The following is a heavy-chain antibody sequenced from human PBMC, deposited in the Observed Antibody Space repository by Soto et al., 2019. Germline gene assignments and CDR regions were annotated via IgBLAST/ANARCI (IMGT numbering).Heavy chain of an antibody. CDR3: AKSPYFWSGYPPPDY. CDR1: GFTFSSYA. CDR2: ISGSGGST. J-gene: IGHJ4*02. V-gene: IGHV3-23*01. Sequence: GXSLELACAASGFTFSSYAMIWVHQAPGKGLEWVSAISGSGGSTYYADSVKGRFTISRDNSKNTLYLQMNSLRAEDTAVYYCAKSPYFWSGYPPPDYWGQGTLVTVSS. D-gene: IGHD3-3*01.